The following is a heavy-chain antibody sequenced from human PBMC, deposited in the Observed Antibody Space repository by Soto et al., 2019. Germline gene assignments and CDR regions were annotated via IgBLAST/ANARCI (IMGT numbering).Heavy chain of an antibody. CDR3: AKGRDSIAARLYY. CDR2: ILPVLNIA. CDR1: GGTFSTHT. V-gene: IGHV1-69*02. D-gene: IGHD6-6*01. J-gene: IGHJ4*02. Sequence: SVKVSCKASGGTFSTHTITWLRQAPGQGPEWMGRILPVLNIANYAQKFQGRITITADKSTSTAFMELSSLRAEDTAVYYCAKGRDSIAARLYYWGQGTLVTVSS.